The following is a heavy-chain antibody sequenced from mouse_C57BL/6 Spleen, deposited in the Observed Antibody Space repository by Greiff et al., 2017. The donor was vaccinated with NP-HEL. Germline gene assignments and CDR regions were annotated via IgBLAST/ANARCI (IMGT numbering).Heavy chain of an antibody. Sequence: EVMLVESGGGLVKPGGSLKLSCAASGFTFSSYAMSWVRQTPEKRLEWVATISDGGSYTYYPDNVKGRFTISRDNAKNNLYLHMSHLKSEDTAMYYCARDDTTVVADYWGQGTTLTVSS. D-gene: IGHD1-1*01. CDR1: GFTFSSYA. V-gene: IGHV5-4*01. CDR3: ARDDTTVVADY. CDR2: ISDGGSYT. J-gene: IGHJ2*01.